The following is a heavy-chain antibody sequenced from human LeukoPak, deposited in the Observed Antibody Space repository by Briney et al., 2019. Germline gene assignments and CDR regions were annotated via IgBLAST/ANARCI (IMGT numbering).Heavy chain of an antibody. V-gene: IGHV4-59*02. CDR2: IYYSGNT. J-gene: IGHJ3*02. CDR1: GGSVSSYY. Sequence: SETLSLTCTVSGGSVSSYYWSWIRQPPGKGLEWIGYIYYSGNTNYNPSLKSRVTISVDTSKNQFSLKLNSITTADTAVYYCARVRLSGTYLDAFDIWGQGTMITVSS. D-gene: IGHD1-26*01. CDR3: ARVRLSGTYLDAFDI.